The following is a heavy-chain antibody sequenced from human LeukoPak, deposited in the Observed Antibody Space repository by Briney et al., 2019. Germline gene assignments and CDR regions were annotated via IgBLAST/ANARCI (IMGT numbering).Heavy chain of an antibody. CDR1: GFTFSSYA. J-gene: IGHJ4*02. CDR3: ARVLDYYGSGVYSFDH. Sequence: GSLRLSCAASGFTFSSYAMSWVRQAPGKGLEWIGSIYHSGNTYYNPSLKSRITISVDTSKNQFSLKLTSVIAADTAVYYCARVLDYYGSGVYSFDHWGQGTLVTVSS. D-gene: IGHD3-10*01. V-gene: IGHV4-38-2*01. CDR2: IYHSGNT.